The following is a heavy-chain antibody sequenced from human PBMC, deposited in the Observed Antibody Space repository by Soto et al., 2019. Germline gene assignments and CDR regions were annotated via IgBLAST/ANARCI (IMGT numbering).Heavy chain of an antibody. CDR3: ARVYYGDYRGDDAFDI. D-gene: IGHD4-17*01. V-gene: IGHV3-21*01. CDR2: ISSSSSYI. CDR1: GFTFSSYS. J-gene: IGHJ3*02. Sequence: GGSLRLSCAASGFTFSSYSMYWVRQAPGKGLEWVSSISSSSSYIYYADSVKGRFTISRDNAKNSLYLQMNSLRAEDTAVYYCARVYYGDYRGDDAFDIWGQGTMVTVSS.